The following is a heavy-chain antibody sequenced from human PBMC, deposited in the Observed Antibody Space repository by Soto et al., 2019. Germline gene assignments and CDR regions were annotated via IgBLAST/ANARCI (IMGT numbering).Heavy chain of an antibody. D-gene: IGHD2-15*01. J-gene: IGHJ4*02. CDR1: GGSISSYY. CDR2: IYYSGST. V-gene: IGHV4-59*01. Sequence: PSETLSLTCTVSGGSISSYYWSWIRQPPGKGLEWIGYIYYSGSTNYNPSLKSRVTISVDTSKNQFSLKLSSVTAADTAVYYCARVSYCSGGSCYATPYYFDYWGQGTLVTVS. CDR3: ARVSYCSGGSCYATPYYFDY.